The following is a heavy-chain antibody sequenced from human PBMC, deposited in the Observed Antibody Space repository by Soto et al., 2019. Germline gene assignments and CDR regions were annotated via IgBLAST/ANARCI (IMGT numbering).Heavy chain of an antibody. CDR3: VREPWGFSGTWYDY. Sequence: GGSLRLSCAASGFTFSSYAMSWVRQAPGKGLEWVSGISDSGGSTYYADSVKGRFTISRDNTNNTLYLQMNSLRVEDTAMYYCVREPWGFSGTWYDYWGQGTLVTVSS. V-gene: IGHV3-23*01. CDR1: GFTFSSYA. D-gene: IGHD6-13*01. J-gene: IGHJ4*02. CDR2: ISDSGGST.